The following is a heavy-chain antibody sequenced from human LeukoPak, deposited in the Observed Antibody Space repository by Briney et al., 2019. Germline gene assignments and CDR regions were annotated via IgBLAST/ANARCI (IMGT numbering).Heavy chain of an antibody. CDR2: ISGSGGST. J-gene: IGHJ4*02. V-gene: IGHV3-23*01. Sequence: GGSLRLSCAASGFTFSGSAMHWVRQAPGKGLEWVSAISGSGGSTYYADSVKGRFTISRDNSKNTLYLQMNSLRAEDTAVYYCAKGLGSGPDYWGQGTLVTVSS. CDR3: AKGLGSGPDY. D-gene: IGHD6-19*01. CDR1: GFTFSGSA.